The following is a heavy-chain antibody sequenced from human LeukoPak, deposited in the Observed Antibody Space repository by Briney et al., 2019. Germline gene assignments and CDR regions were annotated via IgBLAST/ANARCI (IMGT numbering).Heavy chain of an antibody. CDR3: ATWAAAGSGY. D-gene: IGHD6-13*01. Sequence: SETLSLTCTVSGGSISSYYWSCIRQPPGKGLEWIGYIYYSGSTNYNPSLKSRVTISVDTSKNQFSLKLSSVTAADTAVYYCATWAAAGSGYWGQGTLVTVSS. CDR2: IYYSGST. CDR1: GGSISSYY. J-gene: IGHJ4*02. V-gene: IGHV4-59*01.